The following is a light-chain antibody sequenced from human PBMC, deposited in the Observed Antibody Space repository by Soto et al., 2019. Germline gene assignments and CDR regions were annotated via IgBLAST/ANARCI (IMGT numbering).Light chain of an antibody. CDR3: QQSYSTPLT. V-gene: IGKV1-39*01. Sequence: DIQMIQSPSSLSASVGDRVTITCRASQSISSYLNWYQQKPGKAPKLLIYAASSLQSGVPSRFSCSGSGTDCTHTISSLQPEDFATYYCQQSYSTPLTFGGGTKVEIK. CDR2: AAS. CDR1: QSISSY. J-gene: IGKJ4*01.